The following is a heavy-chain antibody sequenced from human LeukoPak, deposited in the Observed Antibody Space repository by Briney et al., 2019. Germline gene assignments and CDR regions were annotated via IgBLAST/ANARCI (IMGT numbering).Heavy chain of an antibody. CDR3: AASWNDERCFDP. V-gene: IGHV4-61*10. Sequence: SETLSLTCKVSGASVSTTPYYWTWIRQPAGKGLEWIGRIFNTGPANYNPSFKSRVTISLDTSKNEFSLNLNPVTAADTAVYFCAASWNDERCFDPWGQGTLVIVSS. CDR1: GASVSTTPYY. D-gene: IGHD1-1*01. CDR2: IFNTGPA. J-gene: IGHJ5*02.